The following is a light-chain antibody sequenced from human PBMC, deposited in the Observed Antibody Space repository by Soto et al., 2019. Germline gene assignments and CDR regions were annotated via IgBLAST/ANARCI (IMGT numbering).Light chain of an antibody. J-gene: IGKJ4*01. Sequence: IVLTQSPVTLSLSPGEGATLSCRASQSVTGTNLAWYQQRAGQAPRLLIYDAVRRATGIPDRFSGSGSGTDFTLTISSLQAEDVAVYYCQQFFTTPLTFGGGTRVEI. CDR2: DAV. V-gene: IGKV3-20*01. CDR3: QQFFTTPLT. CDR1: QSVTGTN.